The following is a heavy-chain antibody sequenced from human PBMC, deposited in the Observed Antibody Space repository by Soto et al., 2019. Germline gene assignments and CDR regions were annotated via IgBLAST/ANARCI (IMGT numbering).Heavy chain of an antibody. D-gene: IGHD2-2*01. CDR1: GFDFSVYW. CDR3: VKDGGYCSSATCYSPRNHYFDA. J-gene: IGHJ5*02. CDR2: IKFDGSEK. V-gene: IGHV3-7*03. Sequence: GGSLRLSCAASGFDFSVYWMSWVRQAPGKGPEWVANIKFDGSEKQYVDSVKGRFTISRDNARNSVFLQMNSLRAGDTAVYYCVKDGGYCSSATCYSPRNHYFDAWGQGTLVTVSS.